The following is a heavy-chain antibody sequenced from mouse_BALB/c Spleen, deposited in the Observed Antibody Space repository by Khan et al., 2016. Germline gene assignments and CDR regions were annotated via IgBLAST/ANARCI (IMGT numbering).Heavy chain of an antibody. J-gene: IGHJ2*01. Sequence: QVQLQQSGPELKKPGETVKISCKASGYTFTDYSMHWVKQAPGKGLKWMGWINTETGEPTYADDFKGRFAFSLETSASTAYLQINNLKNEDTATYFGAGSGAIARLDYWGQGTTLTVSS. V-gene: IGHV9-2-1*01. D-gene: IGHD3-1*01. CDR2: INTETGEP. CDR3: AGSGAIARLDY. CDR1: GYTFTDYS.